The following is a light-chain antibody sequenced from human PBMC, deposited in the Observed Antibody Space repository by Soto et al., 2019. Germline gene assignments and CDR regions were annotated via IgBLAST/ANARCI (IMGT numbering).Light chain of an antibody. V-gene: IGKV3-15*01. CDR3: QQYNNWPPYT. J-gene: IGKJ2*01. CDR1: QTIANN. CDR2: GAS. Sequence: ETVMTQSPATLSVSPGERATLSCRASQTIANNLAWYQQRPGQAPRLLIYGASTRATGIPARFSGSGSGTEFTLTLSSLQSEDFAIYYCQQYNNWPPYTLGQGTKLEIK.